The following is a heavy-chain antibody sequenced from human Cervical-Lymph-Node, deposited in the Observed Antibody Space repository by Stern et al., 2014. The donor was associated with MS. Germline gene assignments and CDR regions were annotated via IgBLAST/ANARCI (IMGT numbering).Heavy chain of an antibody. D-gene: IGHD6-19*01. V-gene: IGHV3-9*01. CDR2: ISWNSGSI. J-gene: IGHJ4*02. Sequence: EVQLVESGGGLVQPGRSLRLSCAASGFIFDDFAMYWVRQSPEKGLEWVSGISWNSGSIGYADSVKGRFTISRDNAKNSLYLQMDSLRAEDTALYYCAKDRRRLAVAGNPDFWGQGIMVTVSS. CDR3: AKDRRRLAVAGNPDF. CDR1: GFIFDDFA.